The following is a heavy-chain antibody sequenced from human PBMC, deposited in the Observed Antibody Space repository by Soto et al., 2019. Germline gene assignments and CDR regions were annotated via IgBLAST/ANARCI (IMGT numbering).Heavy chain of an antibody. Sequence: EVQLLESGGDLVQPGGSLRLSCGASGFNVGAFAVNWVRQAPGKGLEWVSGISVSDAFIYYADSVRGRFSISRDASENILYLQMNSLRVDDTALYYCTRETVAGITGLDYWGPGTLVTVSS. D-gene: IGHD1-20*01. V-gene: IGHV3-23*01. J-gene: IGHJ4*02. CDR2: ISVSDAFI. CDR1: GFNVGAFA. CDR3: TRETVAGITGLDY.